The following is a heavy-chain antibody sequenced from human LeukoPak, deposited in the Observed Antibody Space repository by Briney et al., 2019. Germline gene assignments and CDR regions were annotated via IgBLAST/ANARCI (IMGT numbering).Heavy chain of an antibody. CDR1: GDSISSSSYY. J-gene: IGHJ4*02. Sequence: SETLSLTCTVSGDSISSSSYYWGWIRQPPGKGLEWIGSIYYSGSTYYNPSLKSRVTISVDTSKNQFSLKLSSVTAADTAVYYCASSNTYYDFWSGYYKSLPYYFDYCGQGTLGTVSS. V-gene: IGHV4-39*07. D-gene: IGHD3-3*01. CDR3: ASSNTYYDFWSGYYKSLPYYFDY. CDR2: IYYSGST.